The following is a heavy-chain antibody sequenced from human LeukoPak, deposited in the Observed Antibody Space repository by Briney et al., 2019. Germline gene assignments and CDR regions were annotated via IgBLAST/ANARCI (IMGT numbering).Heavy chain of an antibody. Sequence: GGSLRLSCGASGFTFSSYGMHWVRQAPDKGLEWVAFIRYDGSNKNYADSVKGRFTISRDNSKNTLYSQMNSLRAEDTAVYYCAKVYEYGDNDWFDSWGQGTLVTVSS. CDR2: IRYDGSNK. CDR3: AKVYEYGDNDWFDS. J-gene: IGHJ5*01. D-gene: IGHD4-17*01. CDR1: GFTFSSYG. V-gene: IGHV3-30*02.